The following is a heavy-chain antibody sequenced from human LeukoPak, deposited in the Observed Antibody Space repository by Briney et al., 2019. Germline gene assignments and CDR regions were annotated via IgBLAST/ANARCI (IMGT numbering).Heavy chain of an antibody. Sequence: GGSLRLSCAASGFTISSYGMSWVRQAPGEGLEWDSAISGSGGSTYYADSVKGRFTISRDNSKNTLYLQMNSLRAEDTAVYYCAKERTMVRGVNPFGAFDIWGQGTMVTVSS. CDR2: ISGSGGST. CDR3: AKERTMVRGVNPFGAFDI. CDR1: GFTISSYG. J-gene: IGHJ3*02. D-gene: IGHD3-10*01. V-gene: IGHV3-23*01.